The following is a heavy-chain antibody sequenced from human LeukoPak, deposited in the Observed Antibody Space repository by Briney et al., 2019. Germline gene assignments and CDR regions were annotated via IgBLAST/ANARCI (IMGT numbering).Heavy chain of an antibody. D-gene: IGHD3-9*01. Sequence: GGSLRLSCAASGFSFRSYEMNWVRQAPGQGLEWVSYISSIGTAIHYADSVKGRFTISRDNAKNSLYLQMNSLRAEDTAVYYCARDRTYYDILTGYSYWGQGTLVTVSS. CDR1: GFSFRSYE. CDR3: ARDRTYYDILTGYSY. CDR2: ISSIGTAI. J-gene: IGHJ4*02. V-gene: IGHV3-48*03.